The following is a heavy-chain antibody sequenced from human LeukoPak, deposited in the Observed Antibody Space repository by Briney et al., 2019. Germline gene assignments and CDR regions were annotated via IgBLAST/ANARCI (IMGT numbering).Heavy chain of an antibody. V-gene: IGHV4-34*01. D-gene: IGHD2-15*01. CDR2: INHSGST. CDR1: GGSFSGYY. CDR3: ARRAGGYCSGGSCYRFAVLDY. Sequence: PSETLSLTCAVYGGSFSGYYWSWIRQPPGKGLEWIGEINHSGSTNYNPSLKSRVTISVDTSKNQFSLKLSSVTAADTAVYYCARRAGGYCSGGSCYRFAVLDYWGQGTLVTVSS. J-gene: IGHJ4*02.